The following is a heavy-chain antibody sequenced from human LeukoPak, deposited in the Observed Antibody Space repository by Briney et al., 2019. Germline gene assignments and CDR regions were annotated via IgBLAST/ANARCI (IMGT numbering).Heavy chain of an antibody. CDR2: IKSKTDGGTT. Sequence: PGGSLGLSCAASGFTFSNAWMSWVRQAPGKGLEWVGRIKSKTDGGTTDYAAPVKGRFTISRDDSKNTLYLQMNSLKTEDTAVYYCTTVSMIVGRYFDYWGQGTLVTVSS. CDR1: GFTFSNAW. J-gene: IGHJ4*02. V-gene: IGHV3-15*01. D-gene: IGHD3-22*01. CDR3: TTVSMIVGRYFDY.